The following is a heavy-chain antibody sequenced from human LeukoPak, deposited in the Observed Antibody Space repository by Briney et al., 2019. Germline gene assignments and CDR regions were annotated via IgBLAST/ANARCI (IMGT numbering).Heavy chain of an antibody. CDR2: ISGSGGST. Sequence: GGSLRLSCAASGFTFSSYAMSWFRQAPGKGLEWVSAISGSGGSTYYADSVKGRFTISRDNSKNTLYLQMNSLRAEDTAVYYCAKDLGDIVVVVAASSAFDYWGQGTLVTVSS. V-gene: IGHV3-23*01. CDR1: GFTFSSYA. CDR3: AKDLGDIVVVVAASSAFDY. D-gene: IGHD2-15*01. J-gene: IGHJ4*02.